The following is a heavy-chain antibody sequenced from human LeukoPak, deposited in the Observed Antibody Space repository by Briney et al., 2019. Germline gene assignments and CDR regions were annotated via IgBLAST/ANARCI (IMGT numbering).Heavy chain of an antibody. CDR1: RGSFSGYY. J-gene: IGHJ4*02. Sequence: SETLSLTCAVYRGSFSGYYWSWIRQPPGKGLEWIGEINHSGSTNYNPSLKSRVTISVDTSKNQFSLKLSSVTAADTAVYYCARVVVVVPAATNYFDYWGQGTLVTVSS. CDR3: ARVVVVVPAATNYFDY. V-gene: IGHV4-34*01. D-gene: IGHD2-2*01. CDR2: INHSGST.